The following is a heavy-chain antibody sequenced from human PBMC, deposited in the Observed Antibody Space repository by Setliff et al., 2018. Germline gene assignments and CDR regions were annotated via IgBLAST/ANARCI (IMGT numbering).Heavy chain of an antibody. CDR2: IYPGDSDI. V-gene: IGHV5-51*01. D-gene: IGHD4-17*01. CDR1: GYTFTQKW. Sequence: GESLKISCKGSGYTFTQKWIGWVRQMLGKGLEWMGVIYPGDSDIRYSPSFQGQVTISADKSINTAYLQWSSLKASDTATYYCARHIAGYADGHYTATYSYYYMDVWGQGTTVTVSS. J-gene: IGHJ6*03. CDR3: ARHIAGYADGHYTATYSYYYMDV.